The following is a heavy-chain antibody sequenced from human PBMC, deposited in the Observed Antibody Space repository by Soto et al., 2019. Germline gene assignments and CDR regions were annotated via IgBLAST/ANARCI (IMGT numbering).Heavy chain of an antibody. J-gene: IGHJ6*02. V-gene: IGHV4-59*01. Sequence: SETLSLTCSVSGGSISPYYWTWVRQAPGRGLEWIGYISYSGSTNYNPSLKSRLTILLSTSKKQFSLKLSSVTAADTAVYYCARRTRATKYYNYFYGLDVWGQGTTVTVSS. CDR3: ARRTRATKYYNYFYGLDV. CDR2: ISYSGST. CDR1: GGSISPYY.